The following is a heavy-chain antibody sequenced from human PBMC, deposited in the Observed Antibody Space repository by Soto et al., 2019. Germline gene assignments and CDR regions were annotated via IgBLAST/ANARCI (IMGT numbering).Heavy chain of an antibody. D-gene: IGHD6-13*01. CDR3: AREFAAAGNPLDY. J-gene: IGHJ4*02. V-gene: IGHV4-59*01. CDR1: GGSISSYY. CDR2: IYYSGST. Sequence: KTSETLSLTCTVSGGSISSYYRSWIRQPPGKGLEWIGYIYYSGSTNYNPSLKSRVTISVDTSKNQFSLKLSSVTAADTAVYYCAREFAAAGNPLDYWGQGTLVTVSS.